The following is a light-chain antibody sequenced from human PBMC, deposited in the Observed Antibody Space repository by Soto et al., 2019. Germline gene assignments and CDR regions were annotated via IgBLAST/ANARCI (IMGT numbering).Light chain of an antibody. V-gene: IGLV2-14*03. CDR3: NSYTSNNTYV. Sequence: QSVLTQPPSASGSPGQSVTISCTGTSSDVGAFNYVSWYQQHPGKAPKLMIYDVSNRPSGVSNRFSGSKSGNTASLTISGLRAEDEADYYCNSYTSNNTYVFGTGTKGTVL. J-gene: IGLJ1*01. CDR2: DVS. CDR1: SSDVGAFNY.